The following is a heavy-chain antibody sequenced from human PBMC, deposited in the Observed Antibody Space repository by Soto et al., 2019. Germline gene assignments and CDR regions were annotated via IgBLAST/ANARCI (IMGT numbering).Heavy chain of an antibody. CDR1: GFTFCRYW. Sequence: GGALRLPCAASGFTFCRYWMSWVPQGPGKGPEWVANIKQDGSEIYYVDSVKGRFTISRDNAKSSLYLQMTSLRAEDTAVDHCAKSLSAIPGDSWGQGTMVTVSS. CDR2: IKQDGSEI. CDR3: AKSLSAIPGDS. J-gene: IGHJ4*02. D-gene: IGHD2-2*01. V-gene: IGHV3-7*05.